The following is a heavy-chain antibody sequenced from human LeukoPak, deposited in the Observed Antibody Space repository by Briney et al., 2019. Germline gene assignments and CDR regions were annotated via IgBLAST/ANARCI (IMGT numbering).Heavy chain of an antibody. CDR1: ERSFSNFT. Sequence: ASGKVCCKASERSFSNFTITSVRQAPGQGLEWMGGTIPLFGTANYAQAFQGRVTITTDESTNTAYMELSSVRSEDTAVYYCARDLLWFGEPSNWFDPWGQGTLVTVSS. V-gene: IGHV1-69*05. CDR2: TIPLFGTA. CDR3: ARDLLWFGEPSNWFDP. D-gene: IGHD3-10*01. J-gene: IGHJ5*02.